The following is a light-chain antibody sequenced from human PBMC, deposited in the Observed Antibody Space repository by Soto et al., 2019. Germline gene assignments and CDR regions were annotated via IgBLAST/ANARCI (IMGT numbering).Light chain of an antibody. V-gene: IGKV3-20*01. CDR3: QQYGSSPPYT. J-gene: IGKJ2*01. CDR1: QSVSNNY. Sequence: EVVLTQSPGTLSLSPGERATLSCRASQSVSNNYFAWYQQKPGQAPRLLIFGSSDRATGIPDWFSGSGSGTDFTLTISSLEPEDFAVYYCQQYGSSPPYTFGQGTKLEIK. CDR2: GSS.